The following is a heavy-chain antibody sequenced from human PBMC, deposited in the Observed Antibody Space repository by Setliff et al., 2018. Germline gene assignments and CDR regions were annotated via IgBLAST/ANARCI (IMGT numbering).Heavy chain of an antibody. Sequence: SETLSLTCTVSGGSISPYFWSWIRQPPGKGLEWIGYIYHTGSPSYSPSLRSRGTISVDTSKNKFSLSLSSVTAADTAVYYCARGGYNGYAVFDDWGQGALVTVSS. V-gene: IGHV4-59*01. CDR2: IYHTGSP. CDR1: GGSISPYF. D-gene: IGHD5-12*01. CDR3: ARGGYNGYAVFDD. J-gene: IGHJ4*02.